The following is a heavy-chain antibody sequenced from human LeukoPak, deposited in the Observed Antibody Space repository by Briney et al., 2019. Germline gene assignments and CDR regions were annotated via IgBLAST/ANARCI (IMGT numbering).Heavy chain of an antibody. Sequence: SQTLSLTCAISGDSVSSNRAAWNWIRQSPSRGLEWLGRTYYRSKWYNDYAVSVKSRITITPDTSKNQFSLKLSSVTAADTAVYYCARHTPPGYCSSTSCQSSGYYFDYWGQGTLVTVSS. CDR2: TYYRSKWYN. J-gene: IGHJ4*02. CDR3: ARHTPPGYCSSTSCQSSGYYFDY. CDR1: GDSVSSNRAA. V-gene: IGHV6-1*01. D-gene: IGHD2-2*01.